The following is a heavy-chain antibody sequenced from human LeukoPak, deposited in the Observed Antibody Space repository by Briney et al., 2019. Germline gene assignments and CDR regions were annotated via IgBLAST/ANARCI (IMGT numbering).Heavy chain of an antibody. Sequence: GASVKVSCKASGYTFTSYAMHWVRQAPGQRLEWMGWINAGNGNTKYSQKFQGRVIITRDTSASTAYMELSSLRSEDTAVYYCARDSGWYLSYGFDPWGQGTLVTVSS. V-gene: IGHV1-3*01. CDR1: GYTFTSYA. J-gene: IGHJ5*02. CDR2: INAGNGNT. CDR3: ARDSGWYLSYGFDP. D-gene: IGHD4-23*01.